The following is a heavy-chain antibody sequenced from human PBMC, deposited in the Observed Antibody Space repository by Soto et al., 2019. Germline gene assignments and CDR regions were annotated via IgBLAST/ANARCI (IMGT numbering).Heavy chain of an antibody. CDR2: IIPIFGTA. D-gene: IGHD2-15*01. V-gene: IGHV1-69*01. CDR3: ARDATNGYCSGGSCYSDWFDP. J-gene: IGHJ5*02. Sequence: QVQLVQSGAEVKKPGSSVKVSCKASGGTFSSYAISWVQQAPGQGLEWMGGIIPIFGTANYAQKFQGRVTITADESTSTAYMELSSLRSEDTAVYYCARDATNGYCSGGSCYSDWFDPWGQGTLVTVSS. CDR1: GGTFSSYA.